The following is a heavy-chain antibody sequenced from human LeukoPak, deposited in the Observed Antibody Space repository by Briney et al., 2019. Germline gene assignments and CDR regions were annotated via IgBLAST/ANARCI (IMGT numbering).Heavy chain of an antibody. Sequence: SETLSLTCTVSGGSISSYYWSWIRQPPGKGLEWIGYIYYSGSTNYNPSLKSRVTISVHTSKNQFSLKLSSVTAADTAVYYCARYGSGSHDFDYWGQGTLVTVSS. D-gene: IGHD3-10*01. CDR1: GGSISSYY. J-gene: IGHJ4*02. CDR3: ARYGSGSHDFDY. V-gene: IGHV4-59*12. CDR2: IYYSGST.